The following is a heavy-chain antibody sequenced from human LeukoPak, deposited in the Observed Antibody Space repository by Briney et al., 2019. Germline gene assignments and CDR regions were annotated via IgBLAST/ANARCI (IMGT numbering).Heavy chain of an antibody. CDR2: IIPIFGTA. J-gene: IGHJ1*01. CDR3: AREKVVVAATGWYEYFQH. CDR1: GGTFSSYA. V-gene: IGHV1-69*06. D-gene: IGHD2-15*01. Sequence: GSSVKVSFKASGGTFSSYAISWVRQAPGQGLEWMGGIIPIFGTANYAQKFQGRVTITADKSTSTAYMELSSLRSEDTAVYYCAREKVVVAATGWYEYFQHWGQGTLVTVSS.